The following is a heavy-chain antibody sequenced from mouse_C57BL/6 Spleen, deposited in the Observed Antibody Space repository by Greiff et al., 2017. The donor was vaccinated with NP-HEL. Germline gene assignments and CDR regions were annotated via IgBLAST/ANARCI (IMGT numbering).Heavy chain of an antibody. V-gene: IGHV1-22*01. D-gene: IGHD2-1*01. CDR3: ASPQLHHGWYFDV. CDR1: GYTFTDYN. Sequence: EVQLQQSGPELVKPGASVKMSCKASGYTFTDYNMHWVKQSHGKSREWIGYINPNNGGTSYNQKFKGKAKLTVNKSSSTAYMELRSLTSEDSAVYYCASPQLHHGWYFDVWGTGTTVTVSS. CDR2: INPNNGGT. J-gene: IGHJ1*03.